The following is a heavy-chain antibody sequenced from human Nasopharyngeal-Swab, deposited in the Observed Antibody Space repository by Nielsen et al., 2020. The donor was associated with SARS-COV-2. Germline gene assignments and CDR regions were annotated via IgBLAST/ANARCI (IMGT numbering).Heavy chain of an antibody. CDR3: AKAYYDFWSGYYGPDDY. Sequence: GESLKISCVASGFTGSTYAMHWVRQAPGKGPEWVAVISYDGSNKYYADSVKGRFTISRDNSKNTLYLQMNSLRAEDTAVYYCAKAYYDFWSGYYGPDDYWGQGTLVTVSS. D-gene: IGHD3-3*01. CDR2: ISYDGSNK. CDR1: GFTGSTYA. J-gene: IGHJ4*02. V-gene: IGHV3-30*04.